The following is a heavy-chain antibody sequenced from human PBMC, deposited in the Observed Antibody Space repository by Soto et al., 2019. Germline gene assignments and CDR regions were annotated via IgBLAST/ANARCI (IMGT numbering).Heavy chain of an antibody. D-gene: IGHD3-16*01. V-gene: IGHV1-69*13. CDR2: IIPIFATA. J-gene: IGHJ6*02. Sequence: GASVKVSCKASGYTFTSYAMHWVRQAPGQGLEWMGGIIPIFATADYAQKFQGRVTITADESTSTAYMELSSLRSEDTAVYYCAQCLLGVNYYYGMDVWGQGTTVTVSS. CDR3: AQCLLGVNYYYGMDV. CDR1: GYTFTSYA.